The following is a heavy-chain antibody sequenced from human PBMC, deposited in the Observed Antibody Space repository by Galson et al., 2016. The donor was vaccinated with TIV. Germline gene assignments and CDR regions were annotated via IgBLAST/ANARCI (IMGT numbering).Heavy chain of an antibody. CDR3: ARERRYCGHECYLYYDYGMDV. D-gene: IGHD2-21*01. CDR1: TFNVGDNY. V-gene: IGHV3-66*02. Sequence: SLRLSCAASTFNVGDNYMTWVRQAPGKGLEWVSITSSGGATHYSDSVKGRFTMSRDTDKNTVYLQMNSLRPEDTAVYYCARERRYCGHECYLYYDYGMDVWGQGTTVTVSS. CDR2: TSSGGAT. J-gene: IGHJ6*02.